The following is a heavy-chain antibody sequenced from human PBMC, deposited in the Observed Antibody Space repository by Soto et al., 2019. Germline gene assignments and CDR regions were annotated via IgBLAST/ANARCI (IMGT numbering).Heavy chain of an antibody. J-gene: IGHJ4*02. CDR2: IYYSGST. D-gene: IGHD3-10*01. V-gene: IGHV4-39*01. CDR1: GGSISSSSYY. CDR3: ARRSLLYIIGSGRAFDY. Sequence: PSETLSLTCTVSGGSISSSSYYWGWIRQPPGKGLEWIGSIYYSGSTYYNPSLKSRVTISVDTSKNQFSLKLSSVTAADTAVYYCARRSLLYIIGSGRAFDYWGQGTLVTVSS.